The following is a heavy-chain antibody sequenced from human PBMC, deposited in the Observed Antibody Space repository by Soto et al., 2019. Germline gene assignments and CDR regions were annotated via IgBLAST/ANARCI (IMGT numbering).Heavy chain of an antibody. CDR2: ISYDGSNK. Sequence: QVQLVESGGGVVQPGRSLRLSCAASGFTFSSYGMHWVRQAPGKGLEWVAVISYDGSNKYYADSVKGRFTISRDNSKNTLYLQMNSLRAEDTAVYYCAKAVTYYYYYGMDVWGQGTTVTVSS. CDR1: GFTFSSYG. CDR3: AKAVTYYYYYGMDV. V-gene: IGHV3-30*18. D-gene: IGHD4-4*01. J-gene: IGHJ6*02.